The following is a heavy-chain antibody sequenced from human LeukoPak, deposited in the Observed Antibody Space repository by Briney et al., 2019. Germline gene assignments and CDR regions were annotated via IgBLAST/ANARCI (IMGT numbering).Heavy chain of an antibody. J-gene: IGHJ4*02. CDR2: IRYDGSNK. CDR3: ATRSSSGWYGRLDY. CDR1: GFTFSSYG. Sequence: GASLRLSCAASGFTFSSYGMHWVRQAPGKGLELVAFIRYDGSNKYYVDSVKGRFTISRDNSKNTLYLQMNSLRAEDTAVYYCATRSSSGWYGRLDYWGQGTLLTVSS. V-gene: IGHV3-30*02. D-gene: IGHD6-19*01.